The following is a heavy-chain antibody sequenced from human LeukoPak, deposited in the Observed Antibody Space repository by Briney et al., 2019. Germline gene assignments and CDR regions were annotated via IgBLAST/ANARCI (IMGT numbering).Heavy chain of an antibody. V-gene: IGHV3-30*04. CDR3: AREKTLNYYGSGSYYIPFGY. CDR1: GFTFSSYA. CDR2: ISYDGSNK. D-gene: IGHD3-10*01. Sequence: GRSLRLSCAASGFTFSSYAMHWVRQAPGKWLEWVAVISYDGSNKYYADSVKGRFTISRDNSKNTLYLQMNSLRAEDTAVYYCAREKTLNYYGSGSYYIPFGYWGQGTLVTVSS. J-gene: IGHJ4*02.